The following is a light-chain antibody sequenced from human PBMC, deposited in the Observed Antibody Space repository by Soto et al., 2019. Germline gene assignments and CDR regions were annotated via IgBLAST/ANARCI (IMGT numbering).Light chain of an antibody. V-gene: IGKV1-5*01. CDR1: QTISSW. J-gene: IGKJ1*01. CDR2: DAS. CDR3: QQYNSYPWT. Sequence: DIQMTQSPSTLSGSVGDRVTITCRASQTISSWLAWYQQKPGKDPKLLIYDASSLESGVPSRFSGSGSGTEFTLTISSLQPDEFATDDCQQYNSYPWTGGQGTKVDI.